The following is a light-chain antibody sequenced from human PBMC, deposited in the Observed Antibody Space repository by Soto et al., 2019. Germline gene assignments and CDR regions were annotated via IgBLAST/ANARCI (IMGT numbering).Light chain of an antibody. CDR1: QSIGSNY. J-gene: IGKJ1*01. CDR2: GAS. V-gene: IGKV3-20*01. Sequence: EIVLTQFPGTLSVSPGERATLSCRASQSIGSNYLVWYQQKPGQAPRLLIYGASTRATGIPDRFSGSASGTDFTLTISRLEPEDFAVYYCQQYGSSPRTFGQGTKVEIK. CDR3: QQYGSSPRT.